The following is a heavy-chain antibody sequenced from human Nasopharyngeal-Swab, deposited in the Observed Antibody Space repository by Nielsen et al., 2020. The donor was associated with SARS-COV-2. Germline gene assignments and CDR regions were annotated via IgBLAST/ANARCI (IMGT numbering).Heavy chain of an antibody. CDR1: GFTFSSYA. J-gene: IGHJ4*02. CDR3: ARGLGGSYLAGFDY. D-gene: IGHD1-26*01. V-gene: IGHV3-30-3*01. CDR2: ISYDGSNK. Sequence: GESLKISCAASGFTFSSYAMHWVRQAPGKGLEWVAVISYDGSNKYYAESVKGRFTISRDNSKNTLYLQMNSLRAEDTAVYYCARGLGGSYLAGFDYWGQGTLVTVSS.